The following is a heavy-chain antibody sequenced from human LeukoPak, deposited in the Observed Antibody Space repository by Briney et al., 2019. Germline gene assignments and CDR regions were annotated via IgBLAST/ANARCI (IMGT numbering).Heavy chain of an antibody. CDR2: ISGSGGST. CDR3: AKVRVVTMIVVVISYFDY. D-gene: IGHD3-22*01. J-gene: IGHJ4*02. V-gene: IGHV3-23*01. Sequence: GGSLRLSCAASGFTFSSYGMSWVRQAPGKGLEWTSAISGSGGSTYYADSVKGRFTISRDNSKNTLYLQMNSLRAEDTAVYYCAKVRVVTMIVVVISYFDYWGQGTLVTVSS. CDR1: GFTFSSYG.